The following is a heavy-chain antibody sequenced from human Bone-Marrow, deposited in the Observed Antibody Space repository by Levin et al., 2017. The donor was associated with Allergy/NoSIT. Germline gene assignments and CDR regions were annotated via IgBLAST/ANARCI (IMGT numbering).Heavy chain of an antibody. J-gene: IGHJ3*02. D-gene: IGHD3-10*01. CDR2: ISYDGSNK. CDR1: GFTFSSYA. Sequence: GGSLRLSCAASGFTFSSYAMHWVRQAPGKGLEWVAVISYDGSNKYYADSVKGRFTISRDNSKNTLYLQMNSLRAEDTAVYYCARDTPQNTYGSGSYYWAFDIWGQGTMVTVSS. V-gene: IGHV3-30*04. CDR3: ARDTPQNTYGSGSYYWAFDI.